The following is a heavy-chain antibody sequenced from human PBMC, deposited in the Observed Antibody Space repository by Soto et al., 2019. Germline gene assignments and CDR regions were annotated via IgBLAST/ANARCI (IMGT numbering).Heavy chain of an antibody. CDR2: IYYSGST. CDR1: GGSISSYY. J-gene: IGHJ6*02. V-gene: IGHV4-59*01. Sequence: SETLSLTCTVSGGSISSYYWSWIRQPPGKGLEWIGYIYYSGSTNYNPSLKSRVTISVDTSKNQFSLKLSSVTAADTAVYYCARDTRGPYYYGMDVWGQGTTVTVSS. D-gene: IGHD2-2*01. CDR3: ARDTRGPYYYGMDV.